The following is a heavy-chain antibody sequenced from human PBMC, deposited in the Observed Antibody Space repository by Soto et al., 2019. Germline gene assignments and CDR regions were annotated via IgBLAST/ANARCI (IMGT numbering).Heavy chain of an antibody. V-gene: IGHV4-59*08. D-gene: IGHD5-12*01. J-gene: IGHJ6*02. CDR2: IYYSGST. CDR3: ARRDIVATTSEGDYYYGMDV. CDR1: GGSISSSY. Sequence: SETLSLTCTVSGGSISSSYWSWIRQPPGKGLEWIGYIYYSGSTSYNPSLKSRVTISVDTSKNQFSLNLSSVTAADTAVYYCARRDIVATTSEGDYYYGMDVWGQGTTVTVSS.